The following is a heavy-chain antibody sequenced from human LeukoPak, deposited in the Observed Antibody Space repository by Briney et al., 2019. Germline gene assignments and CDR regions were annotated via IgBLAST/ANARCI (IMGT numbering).Heavy chain of an antibody. D-gene: IGHD5-18*01. Sequence: GRSLRLSCAASGFTFSSYGMHWVRQAPGKGLEWVAVISYDGSNKYYADSVKGRFTISRDNSKNTLYLQINSLRAEDTAVYYCARVGRYSYAHNSWGQGTLVTVSS. CDR2: ISYDGSNK. J-gene: IGHJ4*02. CDR1: GFTFSSYG. CDR3: ARVGRYSYAHNS. V-gene: IGHV3-30*03.